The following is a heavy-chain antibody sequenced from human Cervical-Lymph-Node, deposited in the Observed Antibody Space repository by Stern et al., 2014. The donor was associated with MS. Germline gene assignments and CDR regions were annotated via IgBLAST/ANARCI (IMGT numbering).Heavy chain of an antibody. CDR3: GRHLPETSSYYPYIDY. CDR2: IYPGDSDA. D-gene: IGHD1-26*01. J-gene: IGHJ4*02. V-gene: IGHV5-51*01. CDR1: GYTFTRYW. Sequence: VQLVQSGAEVRKPGESLKISCKASGYTFTRYWIGWVRQMPGKGPEWMGVIYPGDSDARYSPSFQGQVTFSADKSIDTAYLQWTSLKASDTAMYYCGRHLPETSSYYPYIDYWGQGTQVTVSS.